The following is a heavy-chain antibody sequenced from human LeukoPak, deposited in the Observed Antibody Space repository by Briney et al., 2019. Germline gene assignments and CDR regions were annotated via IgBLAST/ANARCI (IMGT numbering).Heavy chain of an antibody. V-gene: IGHV3-53*01. CDR2: IYSDNT. CDR1: GFTFSNYG. J-gene: IGHJ4*02. Sequence: GGSLRLSCAASGFTFSNYGMSWVRQAPGKGLEWVSFIYSDNTHYSDSVKGRFTISRDNSKNTLYLQMNSLRAEDTAVYYCARRAGAYSHPYDYWGQGTLVTVSS. D-gene: IGHD4/OR15-4a*01. CDR3: ARRAGAYSHPYDY.